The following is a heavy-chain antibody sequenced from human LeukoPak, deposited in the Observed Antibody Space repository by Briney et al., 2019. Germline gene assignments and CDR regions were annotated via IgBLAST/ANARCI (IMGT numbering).Heavy chain of an antibody. D-gene: IGHD2-2*01. J-gene: IGHJ4*02. V-gene: IGHV2-5*01. CDR3: AKRYASAWFGY. CDR2: IYWNDGK. CDR1: GFSLSTSGVG. Sequence: SGPTLVKPTQTLTLTCTFSGFSLSTSGVGVGWIRQPPGKALEWLALIYWNDGKRYSPSLKSRLTNTKDTSKNQVVLTMTDMDPVDTATYYCAKRYASAWFGYWGQETLATVSS.